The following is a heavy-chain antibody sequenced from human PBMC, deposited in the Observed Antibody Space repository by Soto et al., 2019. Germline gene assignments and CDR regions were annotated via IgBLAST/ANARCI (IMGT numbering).Heavy chain of an antibody. V-gene: IGHV3-30*18. J-gene: IGHJ4*02. D-gene: IGHD3-22*01. CDR1: GFTFSSYG. CDR3: GKVSTYYYDSTFDF. Sequence: PGWSLRLSCAASGFTFSSYGMHWVRQAPGKGLEWVAIISYDGNYKHHADSVKGRFTISRDNSKNTLYLQMNSLRAEDTAVYYCGKVSTYYYDSTFDFWGQGTLVTVSS. CDR2: ISYDGNYK.